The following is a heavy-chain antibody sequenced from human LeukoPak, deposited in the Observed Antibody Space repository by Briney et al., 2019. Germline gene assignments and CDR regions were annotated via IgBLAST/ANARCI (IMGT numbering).Heavy chain of an antibody. CDR2: ISGSGGST. CDR3: AKDRGDSGYTWGYFDY. J-gene: IGHJ4*02. Sequence: GGSLRLSCAASGYTFSSYDMSWVRQAPGKGLEWVSAISGSGGSTYYADSVKGRFTISRDNSKNTLYLQMNSLRAEETAVYYCAKDRGDSGYTWGYFDYWGQGTLVTVSS. D-gene: IGHD5-12*01. CDR1: GYTFSSYD. V-gene: IGHV3-23*01.